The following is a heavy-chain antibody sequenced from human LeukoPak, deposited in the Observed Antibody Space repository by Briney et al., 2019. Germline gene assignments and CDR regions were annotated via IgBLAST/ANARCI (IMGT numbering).Heavy chain of an antibody. J-gene: IGHJ3*02. CDR2: ISSSSSYI. CDR1: GFTFSSYS. D-gene: IGHD6-13*01. CDR3: ARLYRLSSRVMDAFDI. V-gene: IGHV3-21*01. Sequence: GGSLRLSCAASGFTFSSYSMNWVRQAPGKGLEWVSSISSSSSYIYYADSVKGRFTISRDNAKNSLYLQMNSLRAEDTAVYYCARLYRLSSRVMDAFDIWGQGTMVTASS.